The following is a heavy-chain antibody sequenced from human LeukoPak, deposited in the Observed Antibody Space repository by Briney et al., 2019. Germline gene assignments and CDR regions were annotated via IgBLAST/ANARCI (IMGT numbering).Heavy chain of an antibody. Sequence: KPSETLSLTCAVSGYSISSGYYWGWIRRPPGKGLEWIGSIYHSGSTYYNPSLKSRVTISVDTSKNQFSLKLSSVTAADTAVYYCARSMVGGVIVIVYWGQGTLVTVSS. V-gene: IGHV4-38-2*01. CDR3: ARSMVGGVIVIVY. J-gene: IGHJ4*02. D-gene: IGHD3-16*02. CDR1: GYSISSGYY. CDR2: IYHSGST.